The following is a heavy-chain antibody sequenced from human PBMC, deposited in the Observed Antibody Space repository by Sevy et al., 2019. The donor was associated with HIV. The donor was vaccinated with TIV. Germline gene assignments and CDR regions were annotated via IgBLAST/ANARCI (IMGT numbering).Heavy chain of an antibody. Sequence: GGSLRLSCAASGFTFSSYGMHWVRQAPGKGLEWVAVIWYDGSNKYYADSVKGRFTISRDNSKNTLYPQMNSLRAEDTAVYYCASLPTVPQAGGFDLWGRGTLVTVSS. CDR2: IWYDGSNK. V-gene: IGHV3-33*08. J-gene: IGHJ2*01. CDR3: ASLPTVPQAGGFDL. D-gene: IGHD2-8*02. CDR1: GFTFSSYG.